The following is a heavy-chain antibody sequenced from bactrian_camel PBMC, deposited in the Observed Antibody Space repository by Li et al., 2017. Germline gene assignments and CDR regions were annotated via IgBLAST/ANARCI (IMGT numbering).Heavy chain of an antibody. CDR2: IYTGGDTT. V-gene: IGHV3S40*01. D-gene: IGHD6*01. CDR3: AADLGRGWSTWCGLGEDDYNT. J-gene: IGHJ6*01. Sequence: QLVESGGGSVQAGGSLRLACKVSGHLRGCMAWFRRVPGGEREGVAAIYTGGDTTLYADSVKGRFTISQDNAKLTVYLQMNSLKPEDTAMYYCAADLGRGWSTWCGLGEDDYNTWGQVTQVTVS. CDR1: GHLRGC.